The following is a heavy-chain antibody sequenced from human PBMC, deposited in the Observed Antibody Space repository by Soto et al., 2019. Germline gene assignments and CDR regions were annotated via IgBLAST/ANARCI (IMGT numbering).Heavy chain of an antibody. CDR3: TTETGGFYYFDY. V-gene: IGHV3-15*01. J-gene: IGHJ4*02. D-gene: IGHD7-27*01. CDR1: GFTFSNAW. CDR2: IKSKTDGGTT. Sequence: GGSLRLSCAASGFTFSNAWMSWVRQAPGKGLEWVGRIKSKTDGGTTDYAAPVKGRFTISRDDSKNTLYLQMNSLKTEDTAVYYCTTETGGFYYFDYWGQGTLVTVSS.